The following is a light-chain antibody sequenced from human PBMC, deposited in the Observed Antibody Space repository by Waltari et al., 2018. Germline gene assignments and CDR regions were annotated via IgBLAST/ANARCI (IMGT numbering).Light chain of an antibody. CDR1: QNIASY. V-gene: IGKV1-33*01. CDR3: QQYDGLPT. CDR2: DAS. J-gene: IGKJ4*01. Sequence: DIQLTQSPSSLSASVGDSVTITCRASQNIASYLNWYQQKPGKAPKLLIYDASNLETGVPSRFRGSGSGTDFNFTIRSLQPEDIATYYCQQYDGLPTFGRGTKVEI.